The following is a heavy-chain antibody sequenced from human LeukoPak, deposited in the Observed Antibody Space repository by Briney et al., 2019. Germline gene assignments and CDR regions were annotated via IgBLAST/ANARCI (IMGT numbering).Heavy chain of an antibody. CDR3: ARRLGYSSGWYPIDY. D-gene: IGHD6-19*01. V-gene: IGHV6-1*01. CDR2: TYYRSKWYN. Sequence: SQTLSLTCAISGDSVSSNSATWNWIRQSPSRGLEWLGTTYYRSKWYNGYAVSVKSRITINPDTSKNQFSLKLSSVTAADTAVYYCARRLGYSSGWYPIDYWGQGTLVTVSS. CDR1: GDSVSSNSAT. J-gene: IGHJ4*02.